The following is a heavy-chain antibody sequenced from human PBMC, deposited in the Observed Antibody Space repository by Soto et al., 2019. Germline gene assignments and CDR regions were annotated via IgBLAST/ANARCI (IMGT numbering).Heavy chain of an antibody. CDR1: GYMFTTYW. Sequence: EESLKISCQGSGYMFTTYWIGWVRQLPGKGLEWMGIIYPGDSDTRYSPSFQGQVTISADKSISTAYLRWSSLRASDTAMYYWARHTRPTKCVMDVRDQGTSLTVSS. V-gene: IGHV5-51*01. J-gene: IGHJ6*02. CDR3: ARHTRPTKCVMDV. D-gene: IGHD2-8*01. CDR2: IYPGDSDT.